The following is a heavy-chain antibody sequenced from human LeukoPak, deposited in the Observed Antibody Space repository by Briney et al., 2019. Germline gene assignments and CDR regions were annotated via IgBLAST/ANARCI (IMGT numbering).Heavy chain of an antibody. CDR3: ARELMDYYDSSGSGDAFDI. J-gene: IGHJ3*02. D-gene: IGHD3-22*01. V-gene: IGHV4-59*01. CDR2: IYYSGST. Sequence: PSETLSLTCSVSGGSFSTYYWSWIRQPPGKGLEWIGYIYYSGSTNYNPSLKSRVTISVDTSKNQFSLKLSSVTAADTAVYYCARELMDYYDSSGSGDAFDIWGQGTMVTVSS. CDR1: GGSFSTYY.